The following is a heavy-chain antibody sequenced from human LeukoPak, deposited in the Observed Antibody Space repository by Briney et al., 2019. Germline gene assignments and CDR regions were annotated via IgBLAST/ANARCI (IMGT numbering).Heavy chain of an antibody. V-gene: IGHV4-39*07. CDR3: ARQLRSGWYEDY. Sequence: PSETLSLTCTVSSGSISTSNYYWGWVRQPPGKALEWIGNIFYSGSTYYSPSLKSRVTISLDTSRNQFSLKLNSVTAADTAVYYCARQLRSGWYEDYWGQGTLVTVSS. J-gene: IGHJ4*02. CDR1: SGSISTSNYY. D-gene: IGHD6-19*01. CDR2: IFYSGST.